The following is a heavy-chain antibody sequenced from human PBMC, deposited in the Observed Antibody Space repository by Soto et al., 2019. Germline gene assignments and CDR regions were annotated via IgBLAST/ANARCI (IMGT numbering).Heavy chain of an antibody. J-gene: IGHJ5*02. CDR2: IKQDGSEK. Sequence: GGSLRLSCAASGFTFSSYWMSWVRQAPGKGLEWVANIKQDGSEKYYVDSVKGRFTISRDNAKNSLYLQMNSLRAEDTAVYYCARDPVVPAAYNWFDPWGQGTLVTVSS. V-gene: IGHV3-7*05. CDR3: ARDPVVPAAYNWFDP. D-gene: IGHD2-2*01. CDR1: GFTFSSYW.